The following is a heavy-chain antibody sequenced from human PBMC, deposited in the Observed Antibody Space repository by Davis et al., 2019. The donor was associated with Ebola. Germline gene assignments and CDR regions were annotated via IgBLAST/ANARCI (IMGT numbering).Heavy chain of an antibody. CDR1: GDSVSINSGG. CDR3: ARGWARDGFDI. CDR2: TYYISKWNY. D-gene: IGHD6-13*01. J-gene: IGHJ3*02. V-gene: IGHV6-1*01. Sequence: PSETLSLTCAISGDSVSINSGGWNWIRQSPSRGLECLGRTYYISKWNYDYGSSVKSRIRIIPDTSKNQFSLQLDSVTPEDTAVYYCARGWARDGFDIWGQGTMVTVSS.